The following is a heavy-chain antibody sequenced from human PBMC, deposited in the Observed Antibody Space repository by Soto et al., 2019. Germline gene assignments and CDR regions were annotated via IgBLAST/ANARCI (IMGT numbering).Heavy chain of an antibody. Sequence: QITLRESGPTLVKPTQTLTLTCTFSGLSLSTKRVGVGWIRQPPGKALEWLTLIYGDDDKKYSPSLKTRLTIAKDTSKNQVVLTLTNMDPVDTATYYCAHSPAHCGGPGCNYFDYWGLGTLVTVSS. CDR3: AHSPAHCGGPGCNYFDY. J-gene: IGHJ4*02. CDR1: GLSLSTKRVG. CDR2: IYGDDDK. V-gene: IGHV2-5*02. D-gene: IGHD2-21*01.